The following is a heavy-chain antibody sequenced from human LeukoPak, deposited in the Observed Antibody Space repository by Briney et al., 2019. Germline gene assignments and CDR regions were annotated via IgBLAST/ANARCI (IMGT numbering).Heavy chain of an antibody. CDR2: IWYDGSNK. J-gene: IGHJ4*02. Sequence: PGSSLRLSCAASGFTFSSYGMHWVRQAPGKGLEWVAVIWYDGSNKYYADSVKGRFTISRDNSKNTLYLQMNSLRAEETAVYYCARGGSGWYFDYWGEGTLVTVS. V-gene: IGHV3-33*01. CDR1: GFTFSSYG. CDR3: ARGGSGWYFDY. D-gene: IGHD6-19*01.